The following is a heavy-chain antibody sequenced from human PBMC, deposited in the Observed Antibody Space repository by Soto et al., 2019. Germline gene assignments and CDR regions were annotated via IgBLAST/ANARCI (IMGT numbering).Heavy chain of an antibody. CDR3: ARGPRYSYGYYYYYGMDV. V-gene: IGHV1-2*04. CDR2: INPNSGGT. D-gene: IGHD5-18*01. CDR1: GYTFTGYY. J-gene: IGHJ6*02. Sequence: ASVKVSCKASGYTFTGYYMHWVRQAPGQGLEWMGWINPNSGGTNYAQKFQGWVTMTRDTSISTAYMELSRLRSDDTAVYYCARGPRYSYGYYYYYGMDVWGQGTTVTVSS.